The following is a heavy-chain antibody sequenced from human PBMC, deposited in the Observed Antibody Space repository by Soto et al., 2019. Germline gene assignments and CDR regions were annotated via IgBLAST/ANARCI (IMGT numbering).Heavy chain of an antibody. J-gene: IGHJ4*02. V-gene: IGHV1-58*02. CDR2: IVVGSGNT. D-gene: IGHD4-17*01. CDR3: ARDGIYGDARTSLDY. Sequence: SVKVSCKASGFTFTSSAMQWVRQARGQRLEWIGWIVVGSGNTNYAQKFQERVTITRDMSTSTAYMELSSLRSEDTAVYYCARDGIYGDARTSLDYWGQGTLVTVSS. CDR1: GFTFTSSA.